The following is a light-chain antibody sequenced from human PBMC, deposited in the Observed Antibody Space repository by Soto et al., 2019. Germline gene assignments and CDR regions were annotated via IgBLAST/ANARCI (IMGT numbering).Light chain of an antibody. CDR1: SSNIGSNY. V-gene: IGLV1-47*01. J-gene: IGLJ1*01. CDR2: RNN. Sequence: QSVLTQPPSASGTPGQRVTISCSGSSSNIGSNYVYWYQQLPGTAPKLLIYRNNQRPSGVPDRFSGSKSGTSASLAISGLRSEDEADYYCAAWDDSLSGPGAFGTVTKVTVL. CDR3: AAWDDSLSGPGA.